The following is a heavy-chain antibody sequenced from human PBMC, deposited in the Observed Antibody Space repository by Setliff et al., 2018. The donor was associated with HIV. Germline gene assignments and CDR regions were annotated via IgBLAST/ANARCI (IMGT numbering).Heavy chain of an antibody. D-gene: IGHD3-22*01. CDR1: GDSIANNDYY. CDR2: IYYTGNT. V-gene: IGHV4-30-4*08. Sequence: SETLSLTCTVSGDSIANNDYYWSWIQQPPGKGLEWIGYIYYTGNTHYNPSLQSQLTISIDTSKQQFSLKLSSVTAADTAVYYCARVGLSSGFELDIWGQGTMVTVSS. CDR3: ARVGLSSGFELDI. J-gene: IGHJ3*02.